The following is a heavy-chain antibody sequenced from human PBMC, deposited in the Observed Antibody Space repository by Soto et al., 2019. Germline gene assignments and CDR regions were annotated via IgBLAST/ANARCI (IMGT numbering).Heavy chain of an antibody. CDR2: IRDGGEST. J-gene: IGHJ3*02. Sequence: EVQLLESGGGLVQPGESLRLSCAFSGFIFGNYMMTWVRQAPGKGLEWVSTIRDGGESTYYADSVKGRFTISRDNCKNTSYLQMDSLGVEDTAVYYCAPHVHCSGGSCHYDAFDIRGQGTMVTVSS. V-gene: IGHV3-23*01. D-gene: IGHD2-15*01. CDR3: APHVHCSGGSCHYDAFDI. CDR1: GFIFGNYM.